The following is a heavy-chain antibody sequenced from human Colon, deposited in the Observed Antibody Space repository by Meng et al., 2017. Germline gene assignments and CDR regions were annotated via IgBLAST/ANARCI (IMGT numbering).Heavy chain of an antibody. CDR2: INADSGGT. D-gene: IGHD6-19*01. V-gene: IGHV1-2*06. CDR3: AKIHLGDSGLDY. Sequence: QVQLGRSGAEVKKPGASVKVSCKASGYSLSGYYMHWVRQVPGQGLEWMGRINADSGGTNYAEKFQGRVTLTRDTSINTAYMEVTSLRSDDTAVYYCAKIHLGDSGLDYWGQGTLVTVSS. CDR1: GYSLSGYY. J-gene: IGHJ4*02.